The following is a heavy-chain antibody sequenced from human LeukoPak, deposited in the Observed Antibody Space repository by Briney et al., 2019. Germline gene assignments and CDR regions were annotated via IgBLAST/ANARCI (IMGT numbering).Heavy chain of an antibody. Sequence: SETLSLTCTVSGDSLTSGSRYWSWIRQPAGKGLEWIGHFYSSTRTTYNPSLESRVTITGDTTKNQSSPMMGSATAADTAVYFCARCMSELDYGDYAYYYHMDVWGKGTTVTVSS. CDR2: FYSSTRT. V-gene: IGHV4-61*09. CDR3: ARCMSELDYGDYAYYYHMDV. CDR1: GDSLTSGSRY. J-gene: IGHJ6*01. D-gene: IGHD4-17*01.